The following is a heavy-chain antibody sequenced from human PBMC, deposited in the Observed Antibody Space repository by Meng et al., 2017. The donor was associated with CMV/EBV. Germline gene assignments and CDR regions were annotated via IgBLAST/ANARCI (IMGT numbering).Heavy chain of an antibody. CDR2: INPNSGGT. CDR3: ARGLVEDIVVVPAARWFDP. J-gene: IGHJ5*02. CDR1: GYTFTGYY. V-gene: IGHV1-2*02. D-gene: IGHD2-2*01. Sequence: ASVKVSCKASGYTFTGYYMHWVRQAPGQGLEWMGWINPNSGGTNYAQKFQGRVTMTRDTSISTAYMELSRLRSDDTAVYYCARGLVEDIVVVPAARWFDPWGQGTLVTVSS.